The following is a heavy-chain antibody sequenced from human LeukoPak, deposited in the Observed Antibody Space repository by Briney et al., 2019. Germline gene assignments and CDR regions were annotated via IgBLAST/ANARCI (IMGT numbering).Heavy chain of an antibody. V-gene: IGHV3-33*06. J-gene: IGHJ4*02. CDR2: IWYDGSNK. CDR1: GFTFSSYG. Sequence: PGRSLRLSCAASGFTFSSYGMHWVRQAPGKGLEWVAVIWYDGSNKYYADSVKGRFTISRDNSKNTLYLQMNSLRAEDTAVYYCAKDSSLSYDYWGQGTLVTVSS. CDR3: AKDSSLSYDY. D-gene: IGHD6-6*01.